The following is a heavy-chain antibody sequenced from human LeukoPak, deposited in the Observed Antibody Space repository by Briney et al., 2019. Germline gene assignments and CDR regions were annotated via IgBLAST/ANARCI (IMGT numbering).Heavy chain of an antibody. CDR1: GFTFSIYW. V-gene: IGHV3-74*01. CDR2: ISSDESST. CDR3: AREGGSFLRYFDS. J-gene: IGHJ4*02. D-gene: IGHD1-26*01. Sequence: GSLRLSCAASGFTFSIYWMHWVRQAPGEGLVWVSRISSDESSTNYADSVKDRFTISRDNTKNTLYLQMNSLRAEDTAVYFCAREGGSFLRYFDSWGQGTLVTVPS.